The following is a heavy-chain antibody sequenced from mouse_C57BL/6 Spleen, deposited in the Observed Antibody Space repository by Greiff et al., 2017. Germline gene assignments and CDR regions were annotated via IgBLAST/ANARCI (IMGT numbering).Heavy chain of an antibody. J-gene: IGHJ3*01. CDR2: IDPSDSYT. CDR3: ARLGRGFAD. Sequence: QVQLQQSGAELVMPGASVKLSCKASGYTFTSSWMHWVKQRPGQGLEWIGEIDPSDSYTNYNQKFKGKSTLTVDKSSSTAYMQLSSLTSEDSAVYYCARLGRGFADWGQGTLVTVSA. V-gene: IGHV1-69*01. CDR1: GYTFTSSW.